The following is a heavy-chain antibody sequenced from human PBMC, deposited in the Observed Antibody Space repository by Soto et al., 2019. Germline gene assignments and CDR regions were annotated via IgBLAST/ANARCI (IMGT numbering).Heavy chain of an antibody. CDR1: SGSFSGYY. J-gene: IGHJ4*02. V-gene: IGHV4-34*01. CDR3: ARGHDFWSGYYN. Sequence: KPSETLSLTCAVYSGSFSGYYWSWIRQPPGKGLEWIGEINHSESTNYNPSLKSRVTISGDTSKNQFSLKLSSVTAADTAVYYCARGHDFWSGYYNWGQGTLVTVSS. CDR2: INHSEST. D-gene: IGHD3-3*01.